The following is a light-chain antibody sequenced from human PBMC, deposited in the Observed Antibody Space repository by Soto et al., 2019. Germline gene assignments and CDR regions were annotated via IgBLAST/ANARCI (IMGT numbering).Light chain of an antibody. CDR1: DSNIGAGYD. CDR3: QSYDSSLSGSVV. V-gene: IGLV1-40*01. J-gene: IGLJ2*01. Sequence: QSVLTQPPSVSGAPGQRVTISCTGSDSNIGAGYDVHWYQHLPGTAPKLLMYGNSIRPSGVPDRFSGSRSGTLASLAITGLQAEDEAHYYCQSYDSSLSGSVVFGGGTKVTVL. CDR2: GNS.